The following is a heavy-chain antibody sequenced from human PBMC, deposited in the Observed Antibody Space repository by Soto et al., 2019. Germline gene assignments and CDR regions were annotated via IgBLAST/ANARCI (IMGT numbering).Heavy chain of an antibody. J-gene: IGHJ4*02. Sequence: ASVKVSCKASGGTFSSYAISCVRQAPGQGLEWMGGIIPIFGTANYAQKFQGRVTITADESTSTAYMELSSLRSEDTAVYYCARFNAYCGGDCYSNYWGQGTLVTVSS. V-gene: IGHV1-69*13. CDR3: ARFNAYCGGDCYSNY. CDR2: IIPIFGTA. CDR1: GGTFSSYA. D-gene: IGHD2-21*02.